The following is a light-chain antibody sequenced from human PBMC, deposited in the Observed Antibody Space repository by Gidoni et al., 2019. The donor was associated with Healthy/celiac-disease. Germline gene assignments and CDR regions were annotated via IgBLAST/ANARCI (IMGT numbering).Light chain of an antibody. J-gene: IGKJ1*01. V-gene: IGKV4-1*01. CDR3: QQYYSTPQT. CDR1: QSVLYSSNNKNY. CDR2: WAS. Sequence: DIVLTHSPDSLAFSLGEGATINCKFSQSVLYSSNNKNYLVWYQQKPGQPPKLLIYWASTRESGVPDSFSGSGSGTDFTLTISSLQAEDVAVYYCQQYYSTPQTFGQGTKVEIK.